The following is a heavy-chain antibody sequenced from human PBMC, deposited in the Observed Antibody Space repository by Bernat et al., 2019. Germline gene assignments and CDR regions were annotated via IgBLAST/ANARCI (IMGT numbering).Heavy chain of an antibody. CDR2: ISYDGSNQ. J-gene: IGHJ6*04. Sequence: QVQLVESGGGVVQPGRSLRPSCAASGFTFSSYAMHWVRQAPGKGREWVAVISYDGSNQYYSVSVRGRFPNSRHDSKSSLYLQMNRLTAEDTAVYYCARVAAAASTRCYYCYGMDVWGGGTTVRVSS. CDR1: GFTFSSYA. D-gene: IGHD6-13*01. CDR3: ARVAAAASTRCYYCYGMDV. V-gene: IGHV3-30-3*01.